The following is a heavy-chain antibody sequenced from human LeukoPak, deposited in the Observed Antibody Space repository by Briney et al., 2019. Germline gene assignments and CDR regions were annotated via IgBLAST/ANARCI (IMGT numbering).Heavy chain of an antibody. J-gene: IGHJ5*02. Sequence: SETLSLTCAVSGGSISSGGYYWSWIRQHPGKGLEWIGYIYYSGSTYYNPSLKSRVTISVDTSKNQFSLKLSSVTAADTAVYYCARRWELDWFDPWGQGTLVTVSS. V-gene: IGHV4-31*11. CDR1: GGSISSGGYY. CDR2: IYYSGST. CDR3: ARRWELDWFDP. D-gene: IGHD1-26*01.